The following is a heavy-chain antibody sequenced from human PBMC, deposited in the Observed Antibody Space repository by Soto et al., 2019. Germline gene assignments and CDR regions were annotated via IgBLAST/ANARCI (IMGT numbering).Heavy chain of an antibody. D-gene: IGHD1-26*01. V-gene: IGHV3-23*01. CDR1: GFTFSSYA. CDR3: AKVPPGIVGATPYYFDY. Sequence: QPGGSLRLSCAASGFTFSSYAMSWVRQAPGKGLEWVSAISGSGGSTYYADSVKGRFTISRDNSKNTLYLQMNSLRAEDTAVYYCAKVPPGIVGATPYYFDYWGQGTLVTVSS. CDR2: ISGSGGST. J-gene: IGHJ4*02.